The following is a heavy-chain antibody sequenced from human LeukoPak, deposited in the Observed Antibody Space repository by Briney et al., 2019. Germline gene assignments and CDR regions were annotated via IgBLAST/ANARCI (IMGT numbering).Heavy chain of an antibody. CDR1: GYTFTSYD. J-gene: IGHJ4*02. CDR3: ARDTGVVATIKADYYFDY. D-gene: IGHD5-12*01. V-gene: IGHV1-46*01. Sequence: ASVKVSCKASGYTFTSYDINWVRQAPGQGLEWMGIINPSGGSTSYAQKFQGRVTMTRDTSTSTVYMELSSLRSEDTAVYYCARDTGVVATIKADYYFDYWGQGTLVTVSS. CDR2: INPSGGST.